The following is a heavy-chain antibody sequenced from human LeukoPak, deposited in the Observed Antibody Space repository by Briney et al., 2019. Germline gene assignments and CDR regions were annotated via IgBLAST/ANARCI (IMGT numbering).Heavy chain of an antibody. D-gene: IGHD3-9*01. V-gene: IGHV3-30*02. CDR2: IRSDGSNK. CDR3: AKCLEHFDGFDY. CDR1: GFSFSSYG. Sequence: PGGSLRLSCAGSGFSFSSYGMHWVRQAPGKGLEWMAFIRSDGSNKYYADSVKGRFTISRDNSKNTLYLQMNSLRAEDTAVYSCAKCLEHFDGFDYWGQGTLVTVSS. J-gene: IGHJ4*02.